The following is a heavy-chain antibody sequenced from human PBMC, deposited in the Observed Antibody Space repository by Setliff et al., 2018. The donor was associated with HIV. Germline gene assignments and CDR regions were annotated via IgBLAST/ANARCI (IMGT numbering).Heavy chain of an antibody. V-gene: IGHV4-4*09. CDR3: ARYRSKLDWFAP. CDR2: IHSTGRT. Sequence: PSETLSLTCTVSGDSIIDSYWSWVRQPPGKGLEWIGYIHSTGRTNYSPSLKSRVTTSVDTSKNHFSLRLRSVTAADTAVYYCARYRSKLDWFAPWGQGALVTVSS. CDR1: GDSIIDSY. D-gene: IGHD1-26*01. J-gene: IGHJ5*02.